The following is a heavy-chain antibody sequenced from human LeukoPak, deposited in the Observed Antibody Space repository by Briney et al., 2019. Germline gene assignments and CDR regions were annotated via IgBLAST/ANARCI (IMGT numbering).Heavy chain of an antibody. Sequence: PGGSLRLSCVASGFTFSSYGMHWVRQAPGKGLEWVAVIWYDGSNKYYADSVKGRFTISRDNSKNTLYLQMNSLRAEDTAVYYCARDRGSSWHLSFDYWGQGILVTVSS. CDR3: ARDRGSSWHLSFDY. D-gene: IGHD6-13*01. V-gene: IGHV3-33*01. CDR1: GFTFSSYG. J-gene: IGHJ4*02. CDR2: IWYDGSNK.